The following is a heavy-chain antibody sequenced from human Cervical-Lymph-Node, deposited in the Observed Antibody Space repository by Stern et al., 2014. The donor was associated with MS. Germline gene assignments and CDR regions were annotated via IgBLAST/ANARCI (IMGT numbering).Heavy chain of an antibody. D-gene: IGHD5/OR15-5a*01. V-gene: IGHV4-59*01. J-gene: IGHJ2*01. CDR1: GAPISSYS. CDR2: MYYSGNT. CDR3: ARDVYGVFDL. Sequence: QVQLQESGPGLLKPSETLSLTCTVSGAPISSYSWSWIRQPPGKGLQWIGYMYYSGNTNSNPSLKSRVTMSVDTSKNHFSLKLSSVTAADTAVYYCARDVYGVFDLWGRGTLVTVSS.